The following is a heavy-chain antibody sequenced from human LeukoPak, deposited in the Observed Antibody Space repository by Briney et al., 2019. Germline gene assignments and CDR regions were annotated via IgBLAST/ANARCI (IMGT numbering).Heavy chain of an antibody. Sequence: PSETLSLTCTVSGASLSGSDSNWGWVRQPPGKGLEWIGNVYYSGSTTYHPSLKSRVTMSVDTSKYQFSLKMTSVTAADTAVYYCTRLSKGRYFDYIFDYWGQGTLVTVSS. V-gene: IGHV4-39*01. J-gene: IGHJ4*02. CDR2: VYYSGST. CDR1: GASLSGSDSN. CDR3: TRLSKGRYFDYIFDY. D-gene: IGHD3-9*01.